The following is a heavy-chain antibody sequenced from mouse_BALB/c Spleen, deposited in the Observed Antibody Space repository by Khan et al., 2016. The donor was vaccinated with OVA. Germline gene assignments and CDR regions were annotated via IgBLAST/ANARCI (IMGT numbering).Heavy chain of an antibody. V-gene: IGHV1-77*01. J-gene: IGHJ3*01. CDR2: IFPGSGTP. CDR3: ARGGYAGDTY. D-gene: IGHD2-13*01. Sequence: QVQLQQSGPELVNPGASLKVSCKASGYTFTDYIIGWVKQSTRQGLEWIGDIFPGSGTPYYTEKFKDQATLTADKSSHTAYMQLSSLTSADAAVSFCARGGYAGDTYWCQGTLLTVSA. CDR1: GYTFTDYI.